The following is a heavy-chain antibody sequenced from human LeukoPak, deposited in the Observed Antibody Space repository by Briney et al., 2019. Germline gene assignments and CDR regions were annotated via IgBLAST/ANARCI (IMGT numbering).Heavy chain of an antibody. J-gene: IGHJ3*02. CDR1: GFTFSSHS. V-gene: IGHV3-48*01. CDR3: AKKKQLGTGDAFDI. CDR2: ISSSSSTI. D-gene: IGHD5-18*01. Sequence: GGSLRLSCAASGFTFSSHSMNWVRQAPGKGLEWVSYISSSSSTIYYADSVKGRFTISRDNSKNTLYLQMDSLRAEDTAVYYCAKKKQLGTGDAFDIWGQGTMVTVSS.